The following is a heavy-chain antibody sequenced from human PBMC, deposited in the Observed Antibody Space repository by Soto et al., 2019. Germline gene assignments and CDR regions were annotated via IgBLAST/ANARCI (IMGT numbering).Heavy chain of an antibody. Sequence: PSQTLSLTCAISEDSVSTNSAAWSWIRQSPSRGLEWLGRTFYRSKWYNDYAVSVKGRITINPDTSKNQFSLQLNSVTPEDTAVYYCAKEGGNHYYYYAMDVWGQGTTVTVSS. CDR2: TFYRSKWYN. CDR3: AKEGGNHYYYYAMDV. D-gene: IGHD1-26*01. J-gene: IGHJ6*02. V-gene: IGHV6-1*01. CDR1: EDSVSTNSAA.